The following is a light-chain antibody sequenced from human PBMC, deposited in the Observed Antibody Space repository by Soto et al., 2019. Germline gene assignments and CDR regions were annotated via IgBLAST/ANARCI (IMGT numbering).Light chain of an antibody. CDR1: ESVTKNF. CDR2: GAA. J-gene: IGKJ3*01. CDR3: QQYGNSPVT. Sequence: EIVLTQSPGTLSLSPGERATLSCWASESVTKNFLAWYQQKPGQSPRLLMYGAAYRPTGIPDRFSGSGSGAAFTLTISRLEPEDFAVYYCQQYGNSPVTFGPGTTVDVK. V-gene: IGKV3-20*01.